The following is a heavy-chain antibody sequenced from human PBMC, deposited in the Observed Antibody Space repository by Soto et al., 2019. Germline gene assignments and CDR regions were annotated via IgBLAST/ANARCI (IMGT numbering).Heavy chain of an antibody. CDR3: ARDTLEYYYDSIS. CDR1: GFTFSDYY. J-gene: IGHJ5*02. CDR2: ISSSGSTI. Sequence: GGSLRLSCAASGFTFSDYYMSWIRQAPGKGLEWVSYISSSGSTIYYADSVKGRFTISRDNAENSLYLQMNSLRAEDTAVYYCARDTLEYYYDSISWGQGTLVTVSS. V-gene: IGHV3-11*01. D-gene: IGHD3-22*01.